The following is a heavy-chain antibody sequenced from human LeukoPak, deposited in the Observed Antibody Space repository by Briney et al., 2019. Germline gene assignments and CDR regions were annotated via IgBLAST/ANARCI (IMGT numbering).Heavy chain of an antibody. D-gene: IGHD1-1*01. V-gene: IGHV4-39*01. J-gene: IGHJ3*02. Sequence: SETLSLTCTVPGDSIGETNYYWGWIRQPPGKGLEWIGSVSYSGTTYYNPSLRSRVTISVDTSKNQFSLNLSSVTATDTAVYYCARPPAYTSWTYAFDIWGQGTMVTVSS. CDR3: ARPPAYTSWTYAFDI. CDR1: GDSIGETNYY. CDR2: VSYSGTT.